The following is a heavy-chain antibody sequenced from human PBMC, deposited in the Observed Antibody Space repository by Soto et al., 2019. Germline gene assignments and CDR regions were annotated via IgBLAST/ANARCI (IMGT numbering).Heavy chain of an antibody. CDR1: GYIFTDYY. V-gene: IGHV1-2*06. Sequence: GASVKVSCKASGYIFTDYYMHWVRQAPGQELGWMGRINPNSGGTNYAQKFQGRVTMTRGTSISTAYTELSSLRSEDTATYYCVRVNFVVVTANLFAPPAQGTLVTGSS. J-gene: IGHJ5*02. D-gene: IGHD2-21*02. CDR2: INPNSGGT. CDR3: VRVNFVVVTANLFAP.